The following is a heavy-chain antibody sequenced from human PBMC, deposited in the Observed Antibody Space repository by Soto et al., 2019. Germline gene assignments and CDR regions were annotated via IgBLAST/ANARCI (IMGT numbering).Heavy chain of an antibody. CDR3: ARGRRSYYGSGSYYNVFSYYSYGMDV. D-gene: IGHD3-10*01. Sequence: SETLSLTCAVYGGSFSGYYWSWIRQPPGKGLEWIGEINHSGSTNYNPYLKSRVTISVDTSKNQFSLKLSPANAADTAVYYCARGRRSYYGSGSYYNVFSYYSYGMDVWGQGTTVTVSS. CDR2: INHSGST. V-gene: IGHV4-34*01. CDR1: GGSFSGYY. J-gene: IGHJ6*02.